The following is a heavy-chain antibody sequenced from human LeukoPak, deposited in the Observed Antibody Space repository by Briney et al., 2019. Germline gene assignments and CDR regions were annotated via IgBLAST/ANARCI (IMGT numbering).Heavy chain of an antibody. Sequence: PGGSLRLSCAASGFTFSSYAMHWVRQAPGKGLEWVAGISYDGSNKYYAGSVKGRFTISRDNSKNTLYLQMNSLRAEDTAVYYCARVTTVTFPHWGQGTLVTVSS. CDR3: ARVTTVTFPH. V-gene: IGHV3-30-3*01. CDR2: ISYDGSNK. D-gene: IGHD4-11*01. CDR1: GFTFSSYA. J-gene: IGHJ4*02.